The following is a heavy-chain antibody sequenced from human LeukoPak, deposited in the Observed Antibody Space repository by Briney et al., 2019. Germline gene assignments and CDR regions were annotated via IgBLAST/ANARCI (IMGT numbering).Heavy chain of an antibody. CDR1: GFTFSSYA. CDR2: IKSKDDGETI. J-gene: IGHJ4*02. D-gene: IGHD6-13*01. CDR3: TVRSSI. Sequence: GGSLRLSCAASGFTFSSYAMHWVRQAPGKGLEWVARIKSKDDGETIDYNAPVKGRFTISRDDSKNTLYLEMNSLKNEDTAMYYCTVRSSIWSQGTLVTVSS. V-gene: IGHV3-15*01.